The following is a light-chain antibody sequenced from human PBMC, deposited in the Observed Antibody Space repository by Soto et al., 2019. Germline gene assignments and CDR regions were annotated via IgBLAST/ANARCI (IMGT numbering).Light chain of an antibody. CDR3: NSYTSASFYV. Sequence: QSALAQPASVSGSPGQSITISCTGTTSDIAGYNYVSWYQQHPDKAPKLLIYEVTSRASGVSHRFSGSKSGNTASLTISGLQAEDEAEYYCNSYTSASFYVFGTGTKLTVL. J-gene: IGLJ1*01. CDR2: EVT. CDR1: TSDIAGYNY. V-gene: IGLV2-14*01.